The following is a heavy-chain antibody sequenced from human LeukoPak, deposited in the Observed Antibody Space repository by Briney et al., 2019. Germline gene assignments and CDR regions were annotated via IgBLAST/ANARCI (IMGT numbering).Heavy chain of an antibody. Sequence: ASVKVSCKVSGYTLTELSMHWVRQAPGKGLEWMGGFDPEDGETIYAQKLQGRVTMTTDTSTNTAYMELRSLRSDDTAVYYCARDYQVLAVAGDYWGQGTLVTVSS. V-gene: IGHV1-24*01. D-gene: IGHD6-19*01. CDR2: FDPEDGET. CDR1: GYTLTELS. J-gene: IGHJ4*02. CDR3: ARDYQVLAVAGDY.